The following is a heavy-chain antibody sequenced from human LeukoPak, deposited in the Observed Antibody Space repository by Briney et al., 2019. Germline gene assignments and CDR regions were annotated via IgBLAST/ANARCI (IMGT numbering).Heavy chain of an antibody. CDR1: GFTFSSYG. V-gene: IGHV3-30*18. CDR2: ISYDGSNK. D-gene: IGHD2-15*01. Sequence: GGSLRLSCAASGFTFSSYGMHWVRQAPGKGLEWVAVISYDGSNKYYPDSVKGRFTISRDNSKNTLYLEMNSLRAEETAVYYCAKELLFQHWGQGTLVTVSS. CDR3: AKELLFQH. J-gene: IGHJ1*01.